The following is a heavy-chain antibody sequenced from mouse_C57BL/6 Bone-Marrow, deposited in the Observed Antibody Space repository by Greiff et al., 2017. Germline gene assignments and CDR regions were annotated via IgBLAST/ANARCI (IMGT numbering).Heavy chain of an antibody. D-gene: IGHD4-1*02. CDR3: TLNWAYAMDY. V-gene: IGHV6-6*01. J-gene: IGHJ4*01. Sequence: EVNVVESGGGLVQPGGSMKLSCAASGFTFSDAWMDWVRQSPEKGLEWVAEIRNKANNHATYYAESVKGRFTISRDDSKSSVYLQMNSLRAEDTGIYYCTLNWAYAMDYWGQGTSVTVSS. CDR1: GFTFSDAW. CDR2: IRNKANNHAT.